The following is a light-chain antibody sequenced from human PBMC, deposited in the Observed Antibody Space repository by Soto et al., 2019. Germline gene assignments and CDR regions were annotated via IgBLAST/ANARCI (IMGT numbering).Light chain of an antibody. CDR3: QQYGSSGT. CDR1: RSVGSH. Sequence: EIVLTQSPATLSLSQGERATLSCRASRSVGSHLAWYQQKPGQAPRLLIYDASTRATGIPARFSGSGSGTDFTLTISSLDPEDFAVYYCQQYGSSGTFGQGTKVDI. CDR2: DAS. J-gene: IGKJ1*01. V-gene: IGKV3-11*01.